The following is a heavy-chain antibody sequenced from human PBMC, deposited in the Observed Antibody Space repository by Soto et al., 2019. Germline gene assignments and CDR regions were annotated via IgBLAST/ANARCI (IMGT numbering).Heavy chain of an antibody. D-gene: IGHD6-13*01. Sequence: EVQLEESGGGLVQPGGSLRLSCAASGFRLSMYWMTWVRQAPGRGLEWVANIKQDGSKKSYLDSVRGRFTISRDNVRNSLYLQMDSLRAEDTALYYCARDVSPGSSSLYLDAFDIWGQGTMLIVSS. V-gene: IGHV3-7*05. J-gene: IGHJ3*02. CDR1: GFRLSMYW. CDR3: ARDVSPGSSSLYLDAFDI. CDR2: IKQDGSKK.